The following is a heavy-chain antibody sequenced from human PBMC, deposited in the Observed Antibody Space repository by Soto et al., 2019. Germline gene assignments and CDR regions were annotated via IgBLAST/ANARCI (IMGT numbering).Heavy chain of an antibody. CDR1: GDSVSSNSAA. CDR2: TYYRSKWYN. D-gene: IGHD2-2*02. Sequence: SQTLSLICVISGDSVSSNSAAWNLIRQSPSRGLEWLGRTYYRSKWYNDYAVSVKSRITINPDTSKNQFSLQLNSVTPEDTAVYYCARVAYCSSTSCYTLFDYWGQGTLVTVSS. J-gene: IGHJ4*02. CDR3: ARVAYCSSTSCYTLFDY. V-gene: IGHV6-1*01.